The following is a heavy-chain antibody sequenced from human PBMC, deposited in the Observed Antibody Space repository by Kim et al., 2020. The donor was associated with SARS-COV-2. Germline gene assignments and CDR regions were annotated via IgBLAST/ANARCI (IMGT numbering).Heavy chain of an antibody. D-gene: IGHD3-3*01. CDR3: ARGRGDDYWTVPDAF. V-gene: IGHV3-74*03. CDR2: ISSGGDST. Sequence: GGSLRLSCAASGFTFNNYWMHWVRQTPVMGLQWVSRISSGGDSTTYADSVRGRFTISRDNARSTLFLQMNSLRVGDTAVYYCARGRGDDYWTVPDAFWGQGTLVTVSS. J-gene: IGHJ4*02. CDR1: GFTFNNYW.